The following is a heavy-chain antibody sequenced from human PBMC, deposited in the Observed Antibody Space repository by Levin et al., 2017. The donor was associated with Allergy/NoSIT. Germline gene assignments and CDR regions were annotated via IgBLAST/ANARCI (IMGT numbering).Heavy chain of an antibody. CDR3: AKDRGYDFWSGSSGMDV. D-gene: IGHD3-3*01. CDR1: GFTFSSYG. V-gene: IGHV3-30*18. CDR2: ISYDGSNK. J-gene: IGHJ6*02. Sequence: GGSLRLSCAASGFTFSSYGMHWVRQAPGKGLEWVAVISYDGSNKYYADSVKGRFTISRDNSKNTLYLQMNSLRAEDTAVYYCAKDRGYDFWSGSSGMDVWGQGTTVTVSS.